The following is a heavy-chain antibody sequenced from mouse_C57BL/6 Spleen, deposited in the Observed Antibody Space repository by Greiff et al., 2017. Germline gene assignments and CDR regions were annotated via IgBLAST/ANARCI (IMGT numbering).Heavy chain of an antibody. CDR1: GFTFSNYW. D-gene: IGHD4-1*01. Sequence: EVKLEEPGGGLVQPGGSMKLSCVASGFTFSNYWMNWVRQSPEKGLEWVAQIRLKSDNYATHYAESVKGRFTISRDDSKSSVYLQMSNLRAEDTGIYYCTGGNWAWFAYWGQGTLVTVSA. CDR2: IRLKSDNYAT. V-gene: IGHV6-3*01. CDR3: TGGNWAWFAY. J-gene: IGHJ3*01.